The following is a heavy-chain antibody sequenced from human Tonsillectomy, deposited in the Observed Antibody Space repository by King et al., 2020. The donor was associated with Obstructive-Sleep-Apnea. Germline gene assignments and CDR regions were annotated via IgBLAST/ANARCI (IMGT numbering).Heavy chain of an antibody. Sequence: VQLVESGGGLVQPGRSLRLSCAASGFHFDYYAMHWGRQAPGKGLEWVSGFNWNSGSIGYADSVKGRFTISRDNAKNSLYLQMNSLRAEDTALYYCAKDVVVAASYAFDIWGQGTMVTVSS. V-gene: IGHV3-9*01. CDR2: FNWNSGSI. D-gene: IGHD2-15*01. J-gene: IGHJ3*02. CDR1: GFHFDYYA. CDR3: AKDVVVAASYAFDI.